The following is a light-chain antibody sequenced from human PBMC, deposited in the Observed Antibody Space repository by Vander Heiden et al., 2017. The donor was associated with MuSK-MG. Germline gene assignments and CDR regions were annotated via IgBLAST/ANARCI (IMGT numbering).Light chain of an antibody. Sequence: NFMLTQPHSVSESPGKTVTISCTRSSGSIASNYVQWYQQRPGSSPTTVFYEDNQRPSGVPDRFSGSIDSSSTSASLTISGRKTEDEDDYYCQSYDSSNVVFGGGTKLTVL. CDR3: QSYDSSNVV. V-gene: IGLV6-57*01. J-gene: IGLJ2*01. CDR2: EDN. CDR1: SGSIASNY.